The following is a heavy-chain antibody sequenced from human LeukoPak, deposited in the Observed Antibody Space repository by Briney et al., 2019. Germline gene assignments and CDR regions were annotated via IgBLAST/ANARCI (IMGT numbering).Heavy chain of an antibody. J-gene: IGHJ4*02. Sequence: GGSLRLSCAAAGFTFSSYSMNWVRQAPGKGLEWVASSSSSSYIYYADSVKGRFTISRDNAKNSLYLQMNSLRPEDTAVYFCARGPPMYSYGSTAYHYDYFEYWGQGTLVTVSS. D-gene: IGHD3-22*01. V-gene: IGHV3-21*01. CDR1: GFTFSSYS. CDR2: SSSSSYI. CDR3: ARGPPMYSYGSTAYHYDYFEY.